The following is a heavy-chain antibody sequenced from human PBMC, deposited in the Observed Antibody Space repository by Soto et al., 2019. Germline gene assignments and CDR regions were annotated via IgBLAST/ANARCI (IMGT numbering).Heavy chain of an antibody. CDR3: ARGMYYYDSSITPFDY. D-gene: IGHD3-22*01. V-gene: IGHV3-30-3*01. CDR2: ISYDGSNK. CDR1: GFTFSSYA. Sequence: PGGSLRLSCAASGFTFSSYAMHWVRQAPGKGLEWVAVISYDGSNKYYADSVKGRFTISRDNSKNTLYLQMNSLRAEDTAVYYCARGMYYYDSSITPFDYWGQGTLVTVSS. J-gene: IGHJ4*02.